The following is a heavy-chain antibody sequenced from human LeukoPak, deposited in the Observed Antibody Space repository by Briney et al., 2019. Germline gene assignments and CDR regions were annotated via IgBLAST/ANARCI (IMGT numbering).Heavy chain of an antibody. CDR1: GGSFSGYY. D-gene: IGHD3-10*01. CDR3: ARRRSTYYYGSGRSNWFDP. Sequence: SETLSLTCAVYGGSFSGYYWSWIRQPPGKGLEWIGEINHSGSTNYNPSLKSRVTISVDTSKNQFSLKLSSVTAADTAVYYCARRRSTYYYGSGRSNWFDPWGQGTLVTVSS. CDR2: INHSGST. V-gene: IGHV4-34*01. J-gene: IGHJ5*02.